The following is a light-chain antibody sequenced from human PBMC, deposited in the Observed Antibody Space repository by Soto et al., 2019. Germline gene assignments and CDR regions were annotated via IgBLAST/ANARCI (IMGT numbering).Light chain of an antibody. CDR2: KDS. J-gene: IGLJ1*01. CDR1: ALPKQY. V-gene: IGLV3-25*02. Sequence: SYELTQPPSVSVSPGQTARITCSGDALPKQYAYWYQQKPGQAPVLVIYKDSERPSGIPERFSGSSSGTTVTLTISGVQEEEEDDYYCQSADSSGTYVFGTGTKVTVL. CDR3: QSADSSGTYV.